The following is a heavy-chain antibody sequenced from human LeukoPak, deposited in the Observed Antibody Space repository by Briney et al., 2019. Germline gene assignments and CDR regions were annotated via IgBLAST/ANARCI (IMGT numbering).Heavy chain of an antibody. J-gene: IGHJ2*01. Sequence: PSETLSLTWTVSGGSISSYYWSWVRQPPGEGLECIGYIYSSGSTNYNPSLKSRVTISVDASNNQFSLKLTSVTAADTAVYYCARGSKGSSWPGGYFDLWGRGTLVTVSS. D-gene: IGHD6-13*01. V-gene: IGHV4-59*01. CDR1: GGSISSYY. CDR3: ARGSKGSSWPGGYFDL. CDR2: IYSSGST.